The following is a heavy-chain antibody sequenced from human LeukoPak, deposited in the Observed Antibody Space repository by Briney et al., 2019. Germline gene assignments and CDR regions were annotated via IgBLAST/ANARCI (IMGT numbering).Heavy chain of an antibody. J-gene: IGHJ4*02. Sequence: ASVKVSCKASGYTFTGYYMHWVRQAPGQGLEWMGWINPNSGGTNYAQKFQGRVTMTRDTSISTAYMELSRLRSDDTAVYYCARVLEGTAMARERAFDYWGQGTLVTVSS. CDR2: INPNSGGT. V-gene: IGHV1-2*02. D-gene: IGHD5-18*01. CDR1: GYTFTGYY. CDR3: ARVLEGTAMARERAFDY.